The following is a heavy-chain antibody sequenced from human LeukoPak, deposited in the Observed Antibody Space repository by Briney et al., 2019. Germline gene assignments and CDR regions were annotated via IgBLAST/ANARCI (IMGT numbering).Heavy chain of an antibody. J-gene: IGHJ4*02. V-gene: IGHV3-21*01. CDR3: ARYSSSLGAFDY. Sequence: GGSLRLSCAASGFTFSSYSMNWVRQAPGKGLEWVSSISSSSSYIYYADSVKGRFTISRDNAKNTLYLQMNSLRAEDTAVYYCARYSSSLGAFDYWGQGTLVTVSS. D-gene: IGHD6-6*01. CDR1: GFTFSSYS. CDR2: ISSSSSYI.